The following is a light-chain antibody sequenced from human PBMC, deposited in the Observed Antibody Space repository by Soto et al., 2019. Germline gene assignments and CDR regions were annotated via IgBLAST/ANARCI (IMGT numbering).Light chain of an antibody. V-gene: IGKV3-15*01. CDR2: GAS. CDR3: QHYNNWLWT. Sequence: VVLTQSPVTLPLSAGARATLSCRASQSVSRNLDWYQQKPGQAPRXLXFGASTRATGIPARFSGSGSGTKFTLTISSLQSEDFEVYYCQHYNNWLWTFGQGTKVDIK. J-gene: IGKJ1*01. CDR1: QSVSRN.